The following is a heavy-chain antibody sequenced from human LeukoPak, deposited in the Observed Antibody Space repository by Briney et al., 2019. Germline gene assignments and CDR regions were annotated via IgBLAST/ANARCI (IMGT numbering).Heavy chain of an antibody. D-gene: IGHD3-3*01. CDR3: ATVLEWLSLGMDV. Sequence: GASVKVSCKASGGTFSSYAISWVRQAPGQGLEWMGMIYPRDGSTSYAQKFQGRVTVTRDTSTSTVHMELSGLRSEDTAVYYCATVLEWLSLGMDVWGQGTTVTAS. CDR1: GGTFSSYA. V-gene: IGHV1-46*01. J-gene: IGHJ6*02. CDR2: IYPRDGST.